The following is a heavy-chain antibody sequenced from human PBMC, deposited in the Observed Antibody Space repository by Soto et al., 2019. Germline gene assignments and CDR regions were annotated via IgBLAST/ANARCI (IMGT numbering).Heavy chain of an antibody. CDR1: GVTFSSYA. Sequence: PGGSLRLSCAASGVTFSSYAMSWVRQAPGKGLEWVSAISGSGGSTYYADSVKGRFTISRDNSKNTLYLQMNSLRAEDTAVYYCAKGVQWTLPQNWFDPWGQGTLVTVSS. D-gene: IGHD6-19*01. V-gene: IGHV3-23*01. CDR2: ISGSGGST. J-gene: IGHJ5*02. CDR3: AKGVQWTLPQNWFDP.